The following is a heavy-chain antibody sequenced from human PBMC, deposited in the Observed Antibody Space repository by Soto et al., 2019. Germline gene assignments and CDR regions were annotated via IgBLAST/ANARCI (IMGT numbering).Heavy chain of an antibody. J-gene: IGHJ6*02. V-gene: IGHV1-18*01. D-gene: IGHD3-3*01. CDR1: GYTFTSYG. CDR3: ARGEITIFGVVTPPGFMDV. CDR2: ISAYNGNT. Sequence: ASVKVSCKASGYTFTSYGISWVRQAPGQGLEWMGWISAYNGNTNYAQKLQGRVTMTTDTSTSTAYMELRSLRSDDTAVYYCARGEITIFGVVTPPGFMDVWGQGTTVTVCS.